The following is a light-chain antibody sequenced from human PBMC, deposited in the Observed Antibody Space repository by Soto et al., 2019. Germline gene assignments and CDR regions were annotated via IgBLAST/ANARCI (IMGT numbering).Light chain of an antibody. Sequence: DIQGIQSRSTLSPSAGHRVTITWRASESISRWLAWYQHKPGKAPKFLIYKASSLQSGVPSRFSGSGSGTEFTLTITSLQPDDFATYYCHQYYSFPRTFGQGTKVDIK. CDR3: HQYYSFPRT. CDR1: ESISRW. V-gene: IGKV1-5*03. CDR2: KAS. J-gene: IGKJ1*01.